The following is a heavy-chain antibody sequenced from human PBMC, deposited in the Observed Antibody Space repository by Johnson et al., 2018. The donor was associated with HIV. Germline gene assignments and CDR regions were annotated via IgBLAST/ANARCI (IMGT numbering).Heavy chain of an antibody. CDR2: INSDGSST. J-gene: IGHJ3*02. CDR1: GFTLSSYW. D-gene: IGHD3-22*01. CDR3: ARDRPYYYDSSGLAPHDAFDM. Sequence: VQLVESGGGLVQPGGSLRLSCAASGFTLSSYWMHWVRQAPGKGLVWVSRINSDGSSTSYADSVKGRFTISRDNAKNTLYLQMNSLRAEDTAVYFCARDRPYYYDSSGLAPHDAFDMWGQGTMVTVSS. V-gene: IGHV3-74*01.